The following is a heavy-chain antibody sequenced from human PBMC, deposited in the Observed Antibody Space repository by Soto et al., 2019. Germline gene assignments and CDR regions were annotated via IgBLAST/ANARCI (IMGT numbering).Heavy chain of an antibody. CDR1: GGTFSSYT. Sequence: SVKVSCKASGGTFSSYTISWVRQAPGQGLEWMGRIIPILGIANYAQKFQGRVTITADKSTSTAYMELSSLRSEDTAVYYCARRVPDKRGTMIVVRDAFDIWGQGTMVTVS. D-gene: IGHD3-22*01. CDR3: ARRVPDKRGTMIVVRDAFDI. CDR2: IIPILGIA. J-gene: IGHJ3*02. V-gene: IGHV1-69*02.